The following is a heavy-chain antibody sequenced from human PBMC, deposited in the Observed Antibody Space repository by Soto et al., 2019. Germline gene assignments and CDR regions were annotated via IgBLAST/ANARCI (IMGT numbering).Heavy chain of an antibody. CDR1: GGTFSSYA. D-gene: IGHD1-26*01. Sequence: SVKVSCKASGGTFSSYAISWVRQAPGQGLEWMGGIVPIFGTANYAQKFQGRVTITADESTSTAYMELSSLRSEDTAVYYCARDKSGSYPFNWFDPWGQGTLVTVSS. J-gene: IGHJ5*02. CDR3: ARDKSGSYPFNWFDP. CDR2: IVPIFGTA. V-gene: IGHV1-69*13.